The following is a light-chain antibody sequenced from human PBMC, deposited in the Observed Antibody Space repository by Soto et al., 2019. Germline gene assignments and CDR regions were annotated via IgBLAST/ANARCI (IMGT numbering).Light chain of an antibody. V-gene: IGLV2-14*01. CDR1: SSDVGGYNY. Sequence: QSVPTQPASVSGSPGQSITISCTATSSDVGGYNYVSWYQQHPSKAPKLMIYEVSNRSSGVSTRFSGSKSGNTASLTISGLQAEDEADYYCSSYTISTALVFGTGTKVTVL. CDR2: EVS. J-gene: IGLJ1*01. CDR3: SSYTISTALV.